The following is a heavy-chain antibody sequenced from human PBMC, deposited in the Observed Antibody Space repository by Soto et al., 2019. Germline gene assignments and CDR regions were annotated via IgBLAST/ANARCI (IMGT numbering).Heavy chain of an antibody. Sequence: EVQLVESGGGLVKPDGYLRLSCVASGFTFNTYSMHWVRQAPGKGLEWVSSISFASGFIYYADSLKDRFTISRDNANILVFLQMTSLRDGDTAVYYGARGPTHIEGTGVGPFDTWGSRTLVTVSS. V-gene: IGHV3-21*01. J-gene: IGHJ5*02. CDR2: ISFASGFI. CDR3: ARGPTHIEGTGVGPFDT. D-gene: IGHD3-3*01. CDR1: GFTFNTYS.